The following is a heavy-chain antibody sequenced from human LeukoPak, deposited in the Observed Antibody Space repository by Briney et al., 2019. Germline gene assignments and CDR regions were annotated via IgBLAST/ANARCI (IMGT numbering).Heavy chain of an antibody. Sequence: GGYLRLSCAASGFTFSSYAMNWVRQARGKRLEWVAGISASGGTTYYADSVKGRFTISRDSSKYTLYLRMNSLRAEDTAVYYCAKDSDYTSSPFDYWGQGTLVTVSS. CDR2: ISASGGTT. CDR1: GFTFSSYA. CDR3: AKDSDYTSSPFDY. V-gene: IGHV3-23*01. J-gene: IGHJ4*02. D-gene: IGHD6-6*01.